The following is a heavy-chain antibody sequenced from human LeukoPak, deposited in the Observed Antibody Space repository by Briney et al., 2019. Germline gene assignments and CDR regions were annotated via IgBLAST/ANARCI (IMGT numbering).Heavy chain of an antibody. CDR3: AKVGDYDILTGYYLSAAFDI. D-gene: IGHD3-9*01. CDR1: GFTFSSDG. CDR2: IRYDGSNK. V-gene: IGHV3-30*02. Sequence: GGSLRLSCAASGFTFSSDGMHWVRQAPGKGLEWVAFIRYDGSNKYYADSVKGRFTISRDNSKNTLYLQMNSLRAEDTAVYYCAKVGDYDILTGYYLSAAFDIWGQGTMVTVSS. J-gene: IGHJ3*02.